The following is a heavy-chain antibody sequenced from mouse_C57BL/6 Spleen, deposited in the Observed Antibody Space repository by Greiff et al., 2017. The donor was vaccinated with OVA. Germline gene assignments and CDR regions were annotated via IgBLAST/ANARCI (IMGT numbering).Heavy chain of an antibody. V-gene: IGHV1-64*01. D-gene: IGHD1-1*01. Sequence: VQLQQPGAELVKPGASVKLSCKASGYTFTSYWMHWVKQRPGQGLEWIGMIHPNSGSTNYNEKFKSKATLTVDKSSSTAYMQLSSLTSEDSAVYYFARYLLRGVVAHFDYWGQGTTLTVSS. CDR1: GYTFTSYW. J-gene: IGHJ2*01. CDR2: IHPNSGST. CDR3: ARYLLRGVVAHFDY.